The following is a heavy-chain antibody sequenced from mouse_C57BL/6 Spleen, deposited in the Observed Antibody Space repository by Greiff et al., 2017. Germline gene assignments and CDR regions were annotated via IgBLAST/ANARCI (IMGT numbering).Heavy chain of an antibody. CDR2: IYPRDGST. D-gene: IGHD2-3*01. CDR3: ARGGIYDGYLWYFDV. CDR1: GYTFTDHT. Sequence: QVQLKQSDAELVKPGASVKISCKVSGYTFTDHTIHWMKQRPEQGLEWIGYIYPRDGSTKYNEKFKGKATLTADKSSSTAYMQRNSLTSEDSAVYFCARGGIYDGYLWYFDVWGTGTTVTVSS. J-gene: IGHJ1*03. V-gene: IGHV1-78*01.